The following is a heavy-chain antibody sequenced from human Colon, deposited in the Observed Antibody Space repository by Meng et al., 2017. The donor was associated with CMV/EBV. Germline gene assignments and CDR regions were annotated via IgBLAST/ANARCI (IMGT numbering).Heavy chain of an antibody. V-gene: IGHV5-51*01. CDR2: IYPGDSDT. CDR3: ARASIAARLFAWFDP. J-gene: IGHJ5*02. D-gene: IGHD6-6*01. CDR1: GYSFTSYW. Sequence: GESLKISCKGSGYSFTSYWIGWVRQMPGKGLEWMGIIYPGDSDTRYSPSFQGQVTISADKSISTAYLQWSSLKASDTAMYYCARASIAARLFAWFDPWGQGTLVTVSS.